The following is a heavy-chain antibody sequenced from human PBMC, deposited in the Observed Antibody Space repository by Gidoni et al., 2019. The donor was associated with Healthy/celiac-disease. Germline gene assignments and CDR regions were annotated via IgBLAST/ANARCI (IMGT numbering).Heavy chain of an antibody. D-gene: IGHD6-19*01. CDR2: ISGSGGST. CDR1: RFTFSSYA. V-gene: IGHV3-23*01. CDR3: AKDPCPYCWLVLEFGFDY. J-gene: IGHJ4*02. Sequence: EVPLLESGGGLVQPGGSLRLSCSASRFTFSSYAMSWVRQAQGKGLEWVSAISGSGGSTYYADSVKGRFTISRDNSKNTLYLQMNSLRAEDTAVYYCAKDPCPYCWLVLEFGFDYWGQGTLVTVSS.